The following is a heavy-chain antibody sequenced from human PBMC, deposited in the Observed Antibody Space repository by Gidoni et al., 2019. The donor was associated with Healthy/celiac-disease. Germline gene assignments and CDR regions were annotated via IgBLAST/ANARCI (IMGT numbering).Heavy chain of an antibody. D-gene: IGHD3-3*01. CDR1: GFPFRSYA. V-gene: IGHV3-23*01. Sequence: EVQLLESGGGLVQPGGSLRLSCAASGFPFRSYAMSWVRQAPGKGLEWVSAISGSGGSTYYADSVKGRFTISRDNSKNTLYLQMNSLRAEDTAVYYCAKIADITIFGVVYYFDYWGQGTLVTVSS. CDR2: ISGSGGST. J-gene: IGHJ4*02. CDR3: AKIADITIFGVVYYFDY.